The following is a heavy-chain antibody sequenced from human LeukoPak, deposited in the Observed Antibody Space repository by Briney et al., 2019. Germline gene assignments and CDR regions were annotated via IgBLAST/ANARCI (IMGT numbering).Heavy chain of an antibody. CDR1: GVSISTGNYY. D-gene: IGHD3-22*01. Sequence: SQTLSLTCTVSGVSISTGNYYWSWIRQPAGKGPEYIGRIYTTGGTSGSTYYNPSLKSRVTISVDTSKNQFSLKLSSVTAADTAVYYCAWGDSSGYPFDPWGQGTLVTVSS. J-gene: IGHJ5*02. CDR3: AWGDSSGYPFDP. V-gene: IGHV4-61*02. CDR2: IYTTGGTSGST.